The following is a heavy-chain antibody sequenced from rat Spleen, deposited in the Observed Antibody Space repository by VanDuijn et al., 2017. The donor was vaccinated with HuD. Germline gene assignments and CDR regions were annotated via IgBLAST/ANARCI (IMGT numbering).Heavy chain of an antibody. V-gene: IGHV5-25*01. J-gene: IGHJ2*01. CDR2: ISTGGGST. CDR1: GFSLSSYH. Sequence: VQLKESGPGLVQPSQTLSLTCTVSGFSLSSYHVSWVRQPPGKGLEWVAYISTGGGSTYYRDSVKGRFTISRDNAKSTLYLQMDSLRSEDTATYYCARVGYYFDYWGQGVMVTVSS. CDR3: ARVGYYFDY. D-gene: IGHD1-4*01.